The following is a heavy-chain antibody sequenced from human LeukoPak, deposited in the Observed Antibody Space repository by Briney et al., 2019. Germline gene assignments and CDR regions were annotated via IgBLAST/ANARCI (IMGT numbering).Heavy chain of an antibody. CDR1: GFTLSSNY. CDR3: ARDFYTAMVTD. J-gene: IGHJ4*02. CDR2: IYSGGST. V-gene: IGHV3-53*01. Sequence: GGSLRLSCAASGFTLSSNYMSWVRQAPGKGLEWVSVIYSGGSTYYADSVKGRFTISRDNSKNTLYLQMNSLRAEDTAVYYCARDFYTAMVTDWGQGTLVTVSS. D-gene: IGHD5-18*01.